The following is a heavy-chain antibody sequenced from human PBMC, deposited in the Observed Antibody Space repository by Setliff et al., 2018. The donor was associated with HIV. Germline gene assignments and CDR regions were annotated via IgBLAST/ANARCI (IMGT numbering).Heavy chain of an antibody. CDR2: IYYSGST. J-gene: IGHJ4*02. Sequence: SETLSLTCTASGGSISSYYWSWIRQPPGKGLEWIGYIYYSGSTNYNPSLKSRVTISVDTSKNQFSLKLSSVTAADTAVYYCARVISSWSAYYIDYWGQGTLVTVSS. V-gene: IGHV4-59*01. D-gene: IGHD3-3*01. CDR3: ARVISSWSAYYIDY. CDR1: GGSISSYY.